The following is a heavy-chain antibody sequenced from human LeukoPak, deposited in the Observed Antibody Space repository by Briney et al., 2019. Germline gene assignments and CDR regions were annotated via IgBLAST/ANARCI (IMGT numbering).Heavy chain of an antibody. J-gene: IGHJ3*02. D-gene: IGHD3-16*01. Sequence: SQTLSLTCTVSGGSISSGSYYWSWIRQPAGKGLEWIGRIFTSGSTNYNPSLKSRVTISVDTSKNQFSLKLSSVTAADTAVYYCARTVYHAFDIWGQGTMVTVSS. CDR3: ARTVYHAFDI. CDR2: IFTSGST. CDR1: GGSISSGSYY. V-gene: IGHV4-61*02.